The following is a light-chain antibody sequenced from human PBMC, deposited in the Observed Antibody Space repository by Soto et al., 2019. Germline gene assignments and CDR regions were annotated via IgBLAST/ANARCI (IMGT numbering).Light chain of an antibody. CDR1: SSDVGGYNY. V-gene: IGLV2-14*01. J-gene: IGLJ2*01. CDR2: EVS. CDR3: SSYTSSSTPVV. Sequence: QSALTQPASASGSPGQSITISCTGTSSDVGGYNYVSWYQQHPGKAPKLMIYEVSNRPSGVSNRFSGSKSGNTASLTISGLQAEDEADYYCSSYTSSSTPVVFGGGTKVPS.